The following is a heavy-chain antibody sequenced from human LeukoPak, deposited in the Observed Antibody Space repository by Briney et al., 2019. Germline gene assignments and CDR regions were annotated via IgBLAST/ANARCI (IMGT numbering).Heavy chain of an antibody. V-gene: IGHV4-30-2*01. D-gene: IGHD2-2*01. CDR1: GGSISSGGYS. Sequence: SETLSLTCAVSGGSISSGGYSWSWIRQPPGRGLEWIVYIYHSGSTYYNPSLKSRVTISVDRSKNQFSLKLSSVTAADTAVYYCARSYCSSTSCYFNWFDPWGQGTLVTVSS. CDR2: IYHSGST. CDR3: ARSYCSSTSCYFNWFDP. J-gene: IGHJ5*02.